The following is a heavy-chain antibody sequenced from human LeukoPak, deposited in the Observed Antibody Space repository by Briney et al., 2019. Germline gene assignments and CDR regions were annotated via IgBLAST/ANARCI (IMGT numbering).Heavy chain of an antibody. D-gene: IGHD6-19*01. CDR3: ARDYPNWAVARS. J-gene: IGHJ4*02. Sequence: GGSLRLSCVASGFPFSSNWMTWVRQAPGKGLEWVATIKPDKSETYYVDSVKGRFTLSRDNAKNSLSLQMNSLRDEDTAVYYCARDYPNWAVARSWGQGTLVTVSS. V-gene: IGHV3-7*05. CDR2: IKPDKSET. CDR1: GFPFSSNW.